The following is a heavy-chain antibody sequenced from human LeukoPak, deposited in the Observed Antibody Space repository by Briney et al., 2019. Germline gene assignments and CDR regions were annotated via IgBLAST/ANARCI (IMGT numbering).Heavy chain of an antibody. J-gene: IGHJ4*02. Sequence: GASVKVSCKVSGYTLTELSMHWVRQAPRKGLERMGGFDPEDGETIYAQKFQGRVTMTEDTSTDTAYMELSSLRSEDTAVYYCATNNPRGGDYYFDYWGQGTLVTVSS. D-gene: IGHD2-21*02. CDR3: ATNNPRGGDYYFDY. CDR2: FDPEDGET. CDR1: GYTLTELS. V-gene: IGHV1-24*01.